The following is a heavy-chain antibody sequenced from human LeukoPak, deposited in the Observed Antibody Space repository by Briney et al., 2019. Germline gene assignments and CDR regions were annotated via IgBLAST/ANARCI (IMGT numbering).Heavy chain of an antibody. CDR3: ARGPPPSIHCSGGSCYFDY. J-gene: IGHJ4*02. V-gene: IGHV1-69*04. CDR2: IIPILGIA. CDR1: GGTFSSYA. Sequence: SVKVSCKASGGTFSSYAISWVRQAPGQGLKWMGRIIPILGIANYAQKFQGRVTITADKSTSTAYMELSSLRSEDTAVYYCARGPPPSIHCSGGSCYFDYWGQGTLVTVSS. D-gene: IGHD2-15*01.